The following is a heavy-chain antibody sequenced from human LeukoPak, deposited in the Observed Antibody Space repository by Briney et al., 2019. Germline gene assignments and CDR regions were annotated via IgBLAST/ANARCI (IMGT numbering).Heavy chain of an antibody. J-gene: IGHJ4*02. CDR3: AKWYYDFWSGYYTVY. CDR2: ISGSGGST. V-gene: IGHV3-23*01. D-gene: IGHD3-3*01. Sequence: GGSLRLSCAASGFTFSSYAMSWVRQAPGKGLEWVSAISGSGGSTYYADFVKGRFTISRDNSKNTLYLQMNSLRAEDTAVYYCAKWYYDFWSGYYTVYWGQGTLVTVSS. CDR1: GFTFSSYA.